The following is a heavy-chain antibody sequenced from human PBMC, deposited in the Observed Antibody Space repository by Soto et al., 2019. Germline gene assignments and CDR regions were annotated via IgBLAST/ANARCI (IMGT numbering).Heavy chain of an antibody. D-gene: IGHD3-9*01. CDR2: ISASGGST. CDR3: AKGATGYNPLDFDY. Sequence: QPGGSLRLSCAASGFTFSSDAMSWVRQAPGKGLEWVSFISASGGSTYYADSVKGRFTISRDNSKTTLYLQMNSLRAEDTAAYYCAKGATGYNPLDFDYWGQGTLVTVSS. CDR1: GFTFSSDA. V-gene: IGHV3-23*01. J-gene: IGHJ4*02.